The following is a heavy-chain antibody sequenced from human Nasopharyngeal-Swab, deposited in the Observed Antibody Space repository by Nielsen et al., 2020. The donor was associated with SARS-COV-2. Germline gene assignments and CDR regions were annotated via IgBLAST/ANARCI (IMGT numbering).Heavy chain of an antibody. D-gene: IGHD2-15*01. Sequence: GGSRRLSCAASGFTFSDYYMPWIRKAPGKGLDWVSYISSGRSYTTYADSVRGRFTISRDNAKNSLYLQMNSLRAEDTAIYYCARYSTYCSGGTCYNPLHYWGQGTLVTVSS. CDR3: ARYSTYCSGGTCYNPLHY. CDR2: ISSGRSYT. J-gene: IGHJ4*02. V-gene: IGHV3-11*06. CDR1: GFTFSDYY.